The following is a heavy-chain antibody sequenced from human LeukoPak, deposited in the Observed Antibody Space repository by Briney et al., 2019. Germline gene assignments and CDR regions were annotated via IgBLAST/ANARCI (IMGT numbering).Heavy chain of an antibody. V-gene: IGHV3-30*18. J-gene: IGHJ4*02. CDR3: AKDWVTLGY. Sequence: PGGSLRLACAACGFTFSSYGMHWVRQAPGKGLEWVAVISYDGSNKYYADSVKGRFTISRDNSKNTLYLQMNSLRAEDTAVYYCAKDWVTLGYWGQGILVTVSS. CDR2: ISYDGSNK. CDR1: GFTFSSYG. D-gene: IGHD2-21*02.